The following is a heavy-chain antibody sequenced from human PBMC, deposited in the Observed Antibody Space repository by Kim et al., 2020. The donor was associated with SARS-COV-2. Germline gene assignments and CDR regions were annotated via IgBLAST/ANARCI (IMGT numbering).Heavy chain of an antibody. V-gene: IGHV3-21*01. J-gene: IGHJ3*02. CDR2: ISSSSSYI. CDR3: SMVNLEMATIGIDI. D-gene: IGHD1-1*01. CDR1: GFTFSSYS. Sequence: GGSLILSCAASGFTFSSYSMNWVRQAPGKGLEWVSSISSSSSYIYYADSVKGRFTISRDNAKTSLYLEMNSLRAEDTAVYYCSMVNLEMATIGIDIWGQGTMVTVSS.